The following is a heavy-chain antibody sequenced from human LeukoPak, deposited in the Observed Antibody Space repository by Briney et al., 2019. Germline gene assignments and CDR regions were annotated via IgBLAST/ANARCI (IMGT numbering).Heavy chain of an antibody. J-gene: IGHJ5*02. D-gene: IGHD1-1*01. CDR3: ARDWGQLERIEGWFDP. CDR1: GFTFSNYV. CDR2: ISYDGSNK. V-gene: IGHV3-30-3*01. Sequence: PGGSLRLSCAACGFTFSNYVMSWVRQAPGKGLEWVAVISYDGSNKYYADSVKGRFTISRDNSKNTLYLQMNSLRAEDTAVYYCARDWGQLERIEGWFDPWGQGTLVTVSS.